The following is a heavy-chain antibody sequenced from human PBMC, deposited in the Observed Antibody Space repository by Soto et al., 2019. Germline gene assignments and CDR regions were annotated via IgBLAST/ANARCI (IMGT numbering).Heavy chain of an antibody. J-gene: IGHJ3*02. D-gene: IGHD3-22*01. CDR1: GYTFTSYA. V-gene: IGHV1-69*13. CDR2: IIPIFGTA. CDR3: ARGLSRYYDSSGYYPRRGNAFDI. Sequence: SVKVSCKASGYTFTSYAMHWVRQAPGQRLEWMGGIIPIFGTANYAQKFQGRVTITADESTSTAYMELSSLRSEDTAAYYCARGLSRYYDSSGYYPRRGNAFDIWGQGTMVTVSS.